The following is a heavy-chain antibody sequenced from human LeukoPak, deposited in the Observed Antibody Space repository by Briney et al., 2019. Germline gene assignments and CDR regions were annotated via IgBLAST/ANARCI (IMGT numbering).Heavy chain of an antibody. V-gene: IGHV4-61*02. J-gene: IGHJ6*04. Sequence: KSSETLSLTCTVSGGSISSGSYYWSWIRQPAGKGLEWIGRIYTSGSTNYNPSLKSRVTISVDTSKNQFSLKLSSVTATDTAVYYCARANLDYYYGMDVWGKGTTVTVSS. CDR3: ARANLDYYYGMDV. CDR2: IYTSGST. CDR1: GGSISSGSYY.